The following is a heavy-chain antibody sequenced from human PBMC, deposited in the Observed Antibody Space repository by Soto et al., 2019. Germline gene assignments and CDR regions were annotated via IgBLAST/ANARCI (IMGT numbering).Heavy chain of an antibody. CDR3: ARAWTRTAGWANGFDH. Sequence: QVQLQESGPGLVEPSQTLSLTCTVSGGSISGVGYYWSWIRQHPGKGLEWIGYIYYSGTPYYHPSLKSRLTISVDTSKTQFSLKLSSVTAADTAVDYCARAWTRTAGWANGFDHWGQGTLVTVSS. V-gene: IGHV4-31*03. J-gene: IGHJ5*02. CDR1: GGSISGVGYY. CDR2: IYYSGTP. D-gene: IGHD6-13*01.